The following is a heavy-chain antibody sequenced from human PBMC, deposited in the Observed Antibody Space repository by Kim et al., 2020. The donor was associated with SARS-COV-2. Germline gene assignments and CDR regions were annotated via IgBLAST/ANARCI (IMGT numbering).Heavy chain of an antibody. CDR3: ARELFSGNYYAYIALDF. Sequence: SETLSLTCAVYGGSFSDHYWSWIRQPPGRGLEWIGEINHSGSTNYSPSLKSRVIISLDTSKNQFSLKLNSVTAADTAVYYCARELFSGNYYAYIALDFWG. D-gene: IGHD1-26*01. V-gene: IGHV4-34*01. CDR1: GGSFSDHY. J-gene: IGHJ3*01. CDR2: INHSGST.